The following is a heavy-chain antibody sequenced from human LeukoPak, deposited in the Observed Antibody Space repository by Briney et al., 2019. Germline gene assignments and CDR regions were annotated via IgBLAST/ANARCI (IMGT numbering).Heavy chain of an antibody. D-gene: IGHD3-22*01. Sequence: ASVKVCCKASGYTFTSYGISWVRQAPGQGLEWMGWISAYNGDTNYAQKLQGRATMTTDTSTSTAYMERRSLRSDDTAVYYCARDRVYYYDSSGYYEPTAGLVYWGQGTLVTVSS. J-gene: IGHJ4*02. CDR3: ARDRVYYYDSSGYYEPTAGLVY. V-gene: IGHV1-18*01. CDR2: ISAYNGDT. CDR1: GYTFTSYG.